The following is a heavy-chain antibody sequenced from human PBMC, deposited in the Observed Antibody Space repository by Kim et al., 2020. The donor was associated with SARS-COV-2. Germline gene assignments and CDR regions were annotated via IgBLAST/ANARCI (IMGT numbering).Heavy chain of an antibody. Sequence: RFTISRDDSKNTLYLQMNSLKTEDTAVYYCTTAIWFGELTSGYYYYGMDVWGQGTTVTVSS. D-gene: IGHD3-10*01. J-gene: IGHJ6*02. V-gene: IGHV3-15*01. CDR3: TTAIWFGELTSGYYYYGMDV.